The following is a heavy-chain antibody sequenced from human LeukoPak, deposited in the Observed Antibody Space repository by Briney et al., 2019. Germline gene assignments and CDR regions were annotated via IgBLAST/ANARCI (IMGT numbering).Heavy chain of an antibody. D-gene: IGHD6-19*01. V-gene: IGHV3-48*01. J-gene: IGHJ4*02. CDR2: ISSSSSTI. Sequence: GGSLRLSCAASGFTFSSYSMNWVRQAPGKGLEWVSYISSSSSTIYYADSVKGRFTISRDNAKNSLYLQMNSLRAEDTAVYYCARFAVAGSFDYWGQGTLVTVSS. CDR1: GFTFSSYS. CDR3: ARFAVAGSFDY.